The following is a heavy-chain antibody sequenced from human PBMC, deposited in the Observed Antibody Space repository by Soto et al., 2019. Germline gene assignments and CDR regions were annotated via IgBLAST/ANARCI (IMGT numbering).Heavy chain of an antibody. V-gene: IGHV4-34*01. CDR1: AGSFMVYY. CDR3: ARGAYSTGWYNAFDG. CDR2: INHSGST. Sequence: LSLTFACYAGSFMVYYWGWFRKPPGKGLEWIGEINHSGSTNYNPSLKSRVTISVDTSKNQFSLKLSSVTAADTAVYYCARGAYSTGWYNAFDGRGQGIRVTVS. D-gene: IGHD6-19*01. J-gene: IGHJ3*01.